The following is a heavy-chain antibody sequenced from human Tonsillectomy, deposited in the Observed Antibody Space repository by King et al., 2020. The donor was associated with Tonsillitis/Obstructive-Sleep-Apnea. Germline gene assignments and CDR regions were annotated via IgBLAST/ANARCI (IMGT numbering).Heavy chain of an antibody. J-gene: IGHJ6*03. D-gene: IGHD3-3*01. CDR2: INHSGST. CDR3: ARGRGFGVVIRGARDYYYMDV. Sequence: VQLQQWGAGLLKPSETLSLTCAVYGGSFSGYYWTWIRQPPGKGLEWIGEINHSGSTNYNPSLKSRVTISVDTSKNHFSLKLSSVTAADTAVYYCARGRGFGVVIRGARDYYYMDVWGKGTTVTVSS. CDR1: GGSFSGYY. V-gene: IGHV4-34*01.